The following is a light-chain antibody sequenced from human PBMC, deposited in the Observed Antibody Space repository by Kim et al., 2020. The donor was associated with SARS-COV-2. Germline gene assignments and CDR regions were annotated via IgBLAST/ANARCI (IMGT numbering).Light chain of an antibody. V-gene: IGLV3-1*01. CDR1: KLGDKY. Sequence: SYELTQPPSVSVSPGQTASITCSGDKLGDKYACWYQQKPGQSPVLVIYQDSKRPSGIPERFSASNSGNTATLTISGTQAMDEADYYCQAWDSSTLVVFGG. CDR2: QDS. CDR3: QAWDSSTLVV. J-gene: IGLJ2*01.